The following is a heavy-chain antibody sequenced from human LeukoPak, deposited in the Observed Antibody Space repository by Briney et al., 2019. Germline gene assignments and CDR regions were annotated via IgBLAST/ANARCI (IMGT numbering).Heavy chain of an antibody. Sequence: SETLSLACTVSGASISSSNHFWGWIRQPPGKALERIGTIFDNGTIYYAQSLKGRVAISVDTSMNQFFMNLKSLTAADTAVYYCAYTASCDLFEFWGQGTLVTVSS. V-gene: IGHV4-39*01. D-gene: IGHD3-16*01. CDR3: AYTASCDLFEF. J-gene: IGHJ4*02. CDR2: IFDNGTI. CDR1: GASISSSNHF.